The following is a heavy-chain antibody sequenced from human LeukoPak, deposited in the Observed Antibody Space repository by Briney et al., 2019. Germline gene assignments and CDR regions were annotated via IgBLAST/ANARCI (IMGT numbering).Heavy chain of an antibody. Sequence: SETLSLTCTVSGGSLDSGSYYWSWVRQPAEKGLEWIGRIHISGSTDYNPSLKSRVTISVDTSKNQFSLKLSSVTAADTAVYYCASLLYSGSYTVDYWGQGTLVTVSS. CDR2: IHISGST. CDR1: GGSLDSGSYY. V-gene: IGHV4-61*02. CDR3: ASLLYSGSYTVDY. D-gene: IGHD1-26*01. J-gene: IGHJ4*02.